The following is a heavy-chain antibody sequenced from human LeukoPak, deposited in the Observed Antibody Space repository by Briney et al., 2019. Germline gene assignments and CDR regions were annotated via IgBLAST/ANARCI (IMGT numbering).Heavy chain of an antibody. Sequence: GASVKVSCTASGYTFTGYYMHWVRQAPGQGLEWMGWINPNSGGTNYAQKFQGRVTMTRDTSISTAYMELSRLRSDDTAVYYCARDGGSYSSGWYLNWFDPWGQGTLVTVSP. J-gene: IGHJ5*02. CDR3: ARDGGSYSSGWYLNWFDP. CDR2: INPNSGGT. D-gene: IGHD6-19*01. V-gene: IGHV1-2*02. CDR1: GYTFTGYY.